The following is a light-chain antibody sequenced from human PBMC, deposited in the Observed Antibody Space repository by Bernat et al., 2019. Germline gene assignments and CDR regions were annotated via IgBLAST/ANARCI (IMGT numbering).Light chain of an antibody. CDR3: SFWHRDYWA. V-gene: IGLV5-45*03. CDR1: SGIDVSRYT. CDR2: FDSDSKK. Sequence: AVLTQPSSMSASPGSSASLTCTLASGIDVSRYTIYWYQQKLGSPPQFLLTFDSDSKKYRGSGVPSRFSGSKNESANAGLLLISGLKSDDEATYYCSFWHRDYWAFGGGTQLTVL. J-gene: IGLJ3*02.